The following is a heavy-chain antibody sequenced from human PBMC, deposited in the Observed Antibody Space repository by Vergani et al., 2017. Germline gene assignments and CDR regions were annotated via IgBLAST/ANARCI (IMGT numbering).Heavy chain of an antibody. CDR3: AREVRQLAPYYYHYYYMDV. D-gene: IGHD6-6*01. J-gene: IGHJ6*03. V-gene: IGHV4-34*01. CDR2: INHSGST. CDR1: GGSFSGYY. Sequence: QVQLQQWGAGLLKPSETLSLTCAVYGGSFSGYYWSWIRQPPGKGLEWIGEINHSGSTNYNPSLKSRVTISVDTSKNQFSLKLSSVTAADTAVYYCAREVRQLAPYYYHYYYMDVWGKGTTVTVSS.